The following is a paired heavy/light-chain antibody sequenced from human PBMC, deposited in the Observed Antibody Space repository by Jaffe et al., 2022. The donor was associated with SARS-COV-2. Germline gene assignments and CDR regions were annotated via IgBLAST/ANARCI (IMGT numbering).Heavy chain of an antibody. CDR1: GFTFSSYW. V-gene: IGHV3-7*03. CDR3: ARDLGRELLIWNC. J-gene: IGHJ4*02. Sequence: EVQLVESGGGLVQPGGSLRLSCVASGFTFSSYWMSWVRQAPGKGLEWVANIKQDGSEKYYVDSVKGRFSISRDNAKNSLYLQMNSLRADDTAVYYCARDLGRELLIWNCWGQGTLVTVSS. CDR2: IKQDGSEK. D-gene: IGHD1-26*01.
Light chain of an antibody. CDR3: QQSHSVPIT. J-gene: IGKJ5*01. V-gene: IGKV1-39*01. CDR2: AAS. CDR1: QRIRSY. Sequence: DIQMTQSPSSLSASVGDRVTITCRASQRIRSYLNWYQQKRGQAPKLLIYAASSLQSGVPSRFSAGGSGTDFTLTISSLQPEDFGTYYCQQSHSVPITFGQGTRLEIK.